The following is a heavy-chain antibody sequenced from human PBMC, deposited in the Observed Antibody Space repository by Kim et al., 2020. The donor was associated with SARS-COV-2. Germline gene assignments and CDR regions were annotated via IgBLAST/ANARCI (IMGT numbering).Heavy chain of an antibody. V-gene: IGHV4-4*02. J-gene: IGHJ4*02. D-gene: IGHD3-10*01. Sequence: YTPSLKRRVTISVDKSKNQFSLKLSSVTAADTAVYYCASMGRDGGGRSDYWGQGTLVTVSS. CDR3: ASMGRDGGGRSDY.